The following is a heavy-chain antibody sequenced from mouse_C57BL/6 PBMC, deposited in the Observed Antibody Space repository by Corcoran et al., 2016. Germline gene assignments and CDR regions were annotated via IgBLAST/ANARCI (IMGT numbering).Heavy chain of an antibody. D-gene: IGHD6-1*01. V-gene: IGHV9-3*01. CDR2: INTYSGVP. CDR3: ARAHWEVAPVY. J-gene: IGHJ2*01. CDR1: GYTFTTYG. Sequence: QIQLVQSGPELKKPGETVKISCKASGYTFTTYGMSWVKQAPGKGLKWMGWINTYSGVPTYADDFKGRFAFSLETSASTAYLQINNLKNEDTATYFCARAHWEVAPVYWGQGTTLTVSS.